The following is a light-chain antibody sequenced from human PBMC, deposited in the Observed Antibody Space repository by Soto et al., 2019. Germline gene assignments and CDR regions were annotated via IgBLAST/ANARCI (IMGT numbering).Light chain of an antibody. Sequence: QSALTQSASVSGSPGQSITISCTGTNSDVGRYNYVSWYQQQPGKAPKLMIYDVRFRPSGVSNRFSGSKSGNTASLTISGLQAEDEADYYCSSYTTSSTVVFGGGTQLTVL. V-gene: IGLV2-14*01. CDR1: NSDVGRYNY. CDR3: SSYTTSSTVV. CDR2: DVR. J-gene: IGLJ2*01.